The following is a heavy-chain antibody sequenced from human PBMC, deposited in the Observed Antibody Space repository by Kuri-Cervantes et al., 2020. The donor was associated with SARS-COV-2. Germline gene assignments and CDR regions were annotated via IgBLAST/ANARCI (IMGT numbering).Heavy chain of an antibody. V-gene: IGHV3-21*01. CDR1: GFTFSSYS. J-gene: IGHJ6*03. CDR3: ARDRRDTAMVTFYYYYMDV. Sequence: GGSLRLSCAASGFTFSSYSMNWVRQAPGKGLEWVSSISSSSSYIYYADSVKGRFTISRDNAKNSLYLQMNSLRAEDTAVYYCARDRRDTAMVTFYYYYMDVWGKGTTVTVSS. CDR2: ISSSSSYI. D-gene: IGHD5-18*01.